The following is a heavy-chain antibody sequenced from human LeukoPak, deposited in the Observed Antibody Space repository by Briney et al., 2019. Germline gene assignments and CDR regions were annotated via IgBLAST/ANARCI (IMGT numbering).Heavy chain of an antibody. CDR2: IDDDGTDT. CDR1: GFTSGNYW. CDR3: ARGMLSSAGYHWYYYMDV. Sequence: GGSLRLSCVASGFTSGNYWMHWVRQAPGKGPEWVSRIDDDGTDTHYAVSVKGRFTISRDNAKNTLYLQMNSLRGEDTAVYYCARGMLSSAGYHWYYYMDVWGKGAMVTVSS. J-gene: IGHJ6*03. V-gene: IGHV3-74*01. D-gene: IGHD3-3*01.